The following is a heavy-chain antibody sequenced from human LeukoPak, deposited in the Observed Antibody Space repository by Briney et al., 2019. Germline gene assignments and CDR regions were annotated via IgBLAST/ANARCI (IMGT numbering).Heavy chain of an antibody. J-gene: IGHJ4*02. CDR3: AKDTWGYDYSAFYY. V-gene: IGHV3-23*01. CDR2: ISGSGGST. Sequence: GGSLRLSCAASGFTFSSYAMSWVRQAPGKGLEWVSAISGSGGSTYYADSVKGRFTISRDNSKNTLYMQMNSLRAEDTAVYYCAKDTWGYDYSAFYYWGQGTLVTVSS. CDR1: GFTFSSYA. D-gene: IGHD4-11*01.